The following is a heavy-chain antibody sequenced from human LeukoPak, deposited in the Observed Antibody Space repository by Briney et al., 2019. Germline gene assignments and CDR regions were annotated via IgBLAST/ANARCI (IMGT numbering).Heavy chain of an antibody. CDR2: IYYSGST. J-gene: IGHJ6*02. CDR3: ARASYGGNGRYYGMDV. CDR1: GGSISSGGHY. V-gene: IGHV4-31*03. Sequence: PSETLSLTCTVSGGSISSGGHYWSWIRQHPGKGLERIGHIYYSGSTDYNPSLKSRVTISVDTSKNQFSLKLSSVSAADTAVYYCARASYGGNGRYYGMDVWGQGTTVTVSS. D-gene: IGHD4-23*01.